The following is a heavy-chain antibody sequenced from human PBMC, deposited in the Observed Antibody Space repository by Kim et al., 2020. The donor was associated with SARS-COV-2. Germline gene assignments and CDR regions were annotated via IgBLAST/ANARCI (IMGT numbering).Heavy chain of an antibody. J-gene: IGHJ4*02. CDR1: GYTFTSYV. CDR3: ARDSKFYYDRRGIGARY. V-gene: IGHV7-4-1*02. CDR2: INTHTGKQ. Sequence: ASVKVSCKASGYTFTSYVINWMRQAPGQGLEWMGRINTHTGKQTYAQGFTGRFVFSLDTSVSTAYLQISSLKVEDTALYYCARDSKFYYDRRGIGARYWGQGTLLTVSS. D-gene: IGHD3-16*01.